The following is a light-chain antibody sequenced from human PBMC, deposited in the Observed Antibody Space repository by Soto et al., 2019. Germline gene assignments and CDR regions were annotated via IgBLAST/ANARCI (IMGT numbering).Light chain of an antibody. J-gene: IGLJ1*01. CDR1: SSDVGGSNH. Sequence: QSALTQPASVSDSPGQSITISCTGTSSDVGGSNHVSWYQQHPGKAPKLMIYDVTNRPSGVSHRFSGSKSGSTASLIISGLQAEEEADYYCVSFTSSTTYVFGTGTKLTVL. CDR3: VSFTSSTTYV. V-gene: IGLV2-14*01. CDR2: DVT.